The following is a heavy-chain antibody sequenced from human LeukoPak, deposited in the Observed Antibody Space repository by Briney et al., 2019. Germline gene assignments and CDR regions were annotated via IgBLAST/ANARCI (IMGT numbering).Heavy chain of an antibody. J-gene: IGHJ6*03. CDR3: ARDDRAKRIITMVRGAFYYMDV. Sequence: SETLSLTCTVSGGSISTSYYWCWIRQPPGKGLEWIGSIHYSGSTYYNPSLKSRVTISVDTSKNQFSLKLSSVTAADTAVYYCARDDRAKRIITMVRGAFYYMDVWGKGTTVTVSS. CDR1: GGSISTSYY. D-gene: IGHD3-10*01. V-gene: IGHV4-39*07. CDR2: IHYSGST.